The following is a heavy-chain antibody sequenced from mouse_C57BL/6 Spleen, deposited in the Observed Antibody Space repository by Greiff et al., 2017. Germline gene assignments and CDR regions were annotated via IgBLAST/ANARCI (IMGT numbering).Heavy chain of an antibody. Sequence: LQQSGAELMKPGASVKLSCKATGYTFTGYWIEWVKQRPGHGLEWIGEILPGSGSTNYHEKFKGQATFTADTSSNTAYMQLSSLTTEDSAIYYCARSRNYGNHAYFDVWGTGTTVTVSS. V-gene: IGHV1-9*01. D-gene: IGHD2-1*01. CDR2: ILPGSGST. J-gene: IGHJ1*03. CDR1: GYTFTGYW. CDR3: ARSRNYGNHAYFDV.